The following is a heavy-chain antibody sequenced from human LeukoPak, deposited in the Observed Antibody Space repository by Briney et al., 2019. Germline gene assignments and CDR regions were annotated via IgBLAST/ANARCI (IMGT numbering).Heavy chain of an antibody. J-gene: IGHJ4*02. Sequence: GASVTVSCKASGYTFTGYYMHWVRQAPGQGLEWMGRINPNSGGTNYAQKFQGRVTMTRDTSISTAYMELSRLRSDDTAVYYCASPADYYDSSGYDYWGQGTLVTVSS. D-gene: IGHD3-22*01. CDR2: INPNSGGT. CDR3: ASPADYYDSSGYDY. V-gene: IGHV1-2*06. CDR1: GYTFTGYY.